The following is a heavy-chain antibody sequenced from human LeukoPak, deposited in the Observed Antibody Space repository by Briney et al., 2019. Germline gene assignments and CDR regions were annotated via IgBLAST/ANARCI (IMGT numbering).Heavy chain of an antibody. CDR3: AREREDDNGDYIDY. Sequence: PGGSLRLSCAASGFTFSNYEMNWVRQAPGKGLEWVSYISSSGSTIYYADSVKGRFTISRDNAKSSLYLQMSSLRAEDTAVYYCAREREDDNGDYIDYWGQGTLVTASS. V-gene: IGHV3-48*03. D-gene: IGHD4-17*01. J-gene: IGHJ4*02. CDR2: ISSSGSTI. CDR1: GFTFSNYE.